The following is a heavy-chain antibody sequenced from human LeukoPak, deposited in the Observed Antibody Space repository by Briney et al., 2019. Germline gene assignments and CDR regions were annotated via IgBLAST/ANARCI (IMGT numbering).Heavy chain of an antibody. Sequence: ASVKVSCKASGYTFTGYDMHWVRQAPGQGLEWMGWINPNRGCTYYAQKLQGRVTMTRDMSTSTVYMEMSSLRSEDTAVYYCARGGTIPAAPLDYWGQGALVTVSS. CDR2: INPNRGCT. CDR3: ARGGTIPAAPLDY. CDR1: GYTFTGYD. V-gene: IGHV1-2*02. J-gene: IGHJ4*02. D-gene: IGHD6-13*01.